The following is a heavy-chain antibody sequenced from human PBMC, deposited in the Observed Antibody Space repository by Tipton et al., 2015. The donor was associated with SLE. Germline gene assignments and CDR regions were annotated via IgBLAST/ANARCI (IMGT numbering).Heavy chain of an antibody. Sequence: SLRLSCAASGLTVSGYAMHWVRQAPGKGLEWVAVISDDGRSKDYADSVKGRFTLFRDNSRNSLYLQMNSLRTEDTALYYCARGDSGSSPNRFDFWGQGTLVTVSS. CDR1: GLTVSGYA. CDR3: ARGDSGSSPNRFDF. D-gene: IGHD3-22*01. J-gene: IGHJ4*02. V-gene: IGHV3-30*03. CDR2: ISDDGRSK.